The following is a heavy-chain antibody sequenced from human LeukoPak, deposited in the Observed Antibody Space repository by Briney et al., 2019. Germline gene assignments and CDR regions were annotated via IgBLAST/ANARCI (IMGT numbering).Heavy chain of an antibody. CDR3: ARGLVTVGDGYTIDY. CDR1: GYTFTSYD. Sequence: ASVKVSCKASGYTFTSYDINWVRQATGQGLEWMGWMNPNNGNTGYAQKFQGRVTMTRNTSISTAYMELSSLRSEDTAVYYCARGLVTVGDGYTIDYWGQGTLVTVSS. J-gene: IGHJ4*02. CDR2: MNPNNGNT. V-gene: IGHV1-8*01. D-gene: IGHD5-24*01.